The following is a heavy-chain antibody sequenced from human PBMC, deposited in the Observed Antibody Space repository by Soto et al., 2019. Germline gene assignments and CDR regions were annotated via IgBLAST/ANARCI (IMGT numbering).Heavy chain of an antibody. CDR1: GFSLSTSGVG. J-gene: IGHJ4*02. V-gene: IGHV2-5*02. Sequence: QITLKESGPPLVKPTQTLTLTCTFSGFSLSTSGVGVGWIRQPPGKALEWLALIYWDDDKRYSPSLKSRLTITKDTSKNQVVLTMTNMDPVDTATYYCAHKKIGWELHSYFDYWGQGTLVTVSS. CDR2: IYWDDDK. CDR3: AHKKIGWELHSYFDY. D-gene: IGHD1-26*01.